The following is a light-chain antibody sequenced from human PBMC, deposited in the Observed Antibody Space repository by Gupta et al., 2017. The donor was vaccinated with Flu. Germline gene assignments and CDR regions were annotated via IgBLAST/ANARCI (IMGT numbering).Light chain of an antibody. Sequence: EIVFTQSPGTLSLSPGERATLSCRASQSIGDNLAWYQQRPGQAPRLLIYDASNRAAGIPARFSGGGSGADFTLSIRSREPEDFAVYFCQERVKWPRTFGQGTKVEIK. V-gene: IGKV3-11*01. J-gene: IGKJ1*01. CDR2: DAS. CDR3: QERVKWPRT. CDR1: QSIGDN.